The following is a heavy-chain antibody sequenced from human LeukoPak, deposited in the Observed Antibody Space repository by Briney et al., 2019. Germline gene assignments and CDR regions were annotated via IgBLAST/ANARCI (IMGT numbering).Heavy chain of an antibody. CDR3: ARGLVTTGRSSFDN. V-gene: IGHV4-4*02. J-gene: IGHJ4*02. CDR1: DDSISSTNW. Sequence: NASGTLSLTCAVSDDSISSTNWWHWVRQPPGKGLEGIGEIYHTGSTNNNPSLTSRVTISVDKSKNQFSLKLSSVTAADTAVYYCARGLVTTGRSSFDNWGQGTLVTVSS. D-gene: IGHD4-17*01. CDR2: IYHTGST.